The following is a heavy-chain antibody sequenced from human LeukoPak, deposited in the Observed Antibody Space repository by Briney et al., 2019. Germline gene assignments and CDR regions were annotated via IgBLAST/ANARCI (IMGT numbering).Heavy chain of an antibody. D-gene: IGHD3-22*01. CDR3: AKASYYYDSSGYLYYFDY. CDR2: ISYDGSIK. CDR1: GFTFSTFG. J-gene: IGHJ4*02. V-gene: IGHV3-30*18. Sequence: GRSLRLSCAASGFTFSTFGMHWVRQAPGKGLEWVAVISYDGSIKYYADSVRGRFTISRDNSKNTLYLQMNSLRAEDTAVYYCAKASYYYDSSGYLYYFDYWGQGTLVTVSS.